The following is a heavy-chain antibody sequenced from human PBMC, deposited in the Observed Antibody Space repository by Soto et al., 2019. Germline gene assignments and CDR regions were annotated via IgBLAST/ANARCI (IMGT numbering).Heavy chain of an antibody. V-gene: IGHV3-33*01. Sequence: QVQLVESGGGVVEPGRSLRLSCAASGFTFSSYGMHWVRQAAGKGLEWVAVIWNDGSNEYYADSVKGRFTNSRDNSKNTLSLRMNSLRAEDTAVYYCARDGIAARRGFLDYWGQGTLVTVSS. J-gene: IGHJ4*02. CDR2: IWNDGSNE. CDR1: GFTFSSYG. CDR3: ARDGIAARRGFLDY. D-gene: IGHD6-6*01.